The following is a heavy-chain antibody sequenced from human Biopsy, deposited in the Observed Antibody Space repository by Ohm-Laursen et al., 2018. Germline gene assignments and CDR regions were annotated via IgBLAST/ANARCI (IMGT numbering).Heavy chain of an antibody. J-gene: IGHJ3*02. CDR1: GYTFTTYY. Sequence: ATVKISCKASGYTFTTYYIHWVRQAPGQGLEWMGIINPGGNSTAYTQNSQGRVTMTWDTSTTTAYMELRSLRSDDTAVYYCARGRRNTSMLEGHSGHAFDIWGQGTMVTVSS. D-gene: IGHD5-18*01. CDR2: INPGGNST. V-gene: IGHV1-46*01. CDR3: ARGRRNTSMLEGHSGHAFDI.